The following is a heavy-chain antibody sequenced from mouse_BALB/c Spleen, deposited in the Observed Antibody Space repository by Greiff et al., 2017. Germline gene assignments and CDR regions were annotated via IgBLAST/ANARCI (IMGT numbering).Heavy chain of an antibody. CDR1: GFNIKDTY. Sequence: VQLQQSGAELVKPGASVKLSCTASGFNIKDTYMHWVKQRPEQGLEWIGRIDPANGNTKYDPKFQGKATITADTSSNTAYLQLSSLTSEDTAVYYCARYGPCYGSGDYAMDYWGQGTSVTVSS. D-gene: IGHD1-1*01. CDR2: IDPANGNT. J-gene: IGHJ4*01. V-gene: IGHV14-3*02. CDR3: ARYGPCYGSGDYAMDY.